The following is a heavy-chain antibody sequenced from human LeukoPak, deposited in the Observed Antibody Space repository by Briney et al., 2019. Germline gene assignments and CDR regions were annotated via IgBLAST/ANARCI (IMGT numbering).Heavy chain of an antibody. V-gene: IGHV1-2*02. CDR2: INPNSGGT. D-gene: IGHD3-3*01. J-gene: IGHJ5*02. CDR3: ARGDGDYLWSGFDP. Sequence: ASVKVSCKASGYTFTGYYMHWVRQAPGQGLEWMGWINPNSGGTNYAQKLQGRVTMTTDTSTSTAYMELRSLRSDDTAVYYCARGDGDYLWSGFDPWGQGTLVTVSS. CDR1: GYTFTGYY.